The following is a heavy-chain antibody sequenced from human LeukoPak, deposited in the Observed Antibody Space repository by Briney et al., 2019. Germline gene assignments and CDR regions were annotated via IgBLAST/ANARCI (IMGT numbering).Heavy chain of an antibody. CDR2: IYYSGTT. V-gene: IGHV4-39*07. J-gene: IGHJ4*02. CDR3: ARDARGYYDSPFDY. Sequence: SSETLSLTCIVSGGSISSSSYNWGWIRQPPGKGLEWIGSIYYSGTTYYNPSLKSRLTISVDTSKNQFSLKLSSVTAADTAVYYCARDARGYYDSPFDYWGQGTLVTVSS. CDR1: GGSISSSSYN. D-gene: IGHD3-22*01.